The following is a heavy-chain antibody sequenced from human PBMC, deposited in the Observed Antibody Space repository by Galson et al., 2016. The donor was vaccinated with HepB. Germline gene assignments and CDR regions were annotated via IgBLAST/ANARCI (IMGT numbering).Heavy chain of an antibody. V-gene: IGHV4-34*01. J-gene: IGHJ5*02. CDR3: AGVRRFRFDP. Sequence: SETLSLTCAVYVGSFTSNYWSWIRQAPGRGLEWIGEINHSGSTDYNPSLKSRVTLSVDTSKNQTSLHLQSVTAADTAVYYCAGVRRFRFDPWGPGTRVTVSS. CDR1: VGSFTSNY. D-gene: IGHD3-16*01. CDR2: INHSGST.